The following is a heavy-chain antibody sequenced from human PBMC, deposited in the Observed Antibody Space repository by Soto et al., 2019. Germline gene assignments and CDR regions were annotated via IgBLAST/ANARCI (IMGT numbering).Heavy chain of an antibody. V-gene: IGHV3-72*01. Sequence: PGGSLRLSCAASGFTFSDYYMDWVRQAPGKGLEWVGRIRKKANSYTTEYAASVKGRFTISRDDSRNSLYLQMNSLKTDDTAVYYCVRVRGGGTYHFDYWGQGTLVTVSS. CDR3: VRVRGGGTYHFDY. CDR2: IRKKANSYTT. CDR1: GFTFSDYY. J-gene: IGHJ4*02. D-gene: IGHD3-10*01.